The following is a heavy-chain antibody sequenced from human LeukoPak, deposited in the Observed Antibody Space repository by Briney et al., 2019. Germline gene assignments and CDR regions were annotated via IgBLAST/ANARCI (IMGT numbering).Heavy chain of an antibody. D-gene: IGHD6-19*01. CDR2: ISGSGGST. V-gene: IGHV3-23*01. CDR1: GFTFSSYA. J-gene: IGHJ5*02. Sequence: PGGSLRLSCAASGFTFSSYAMSWVRQAPGKGLEWVSAISGSGGSTYYADSVKGRFTISRDNSKNTLYLQMNSLRAEDTAVYYCAINPGDSSGFNWFDPWGQGTLVTVSS. CDR3: AINPGDSSGFNWFDP.